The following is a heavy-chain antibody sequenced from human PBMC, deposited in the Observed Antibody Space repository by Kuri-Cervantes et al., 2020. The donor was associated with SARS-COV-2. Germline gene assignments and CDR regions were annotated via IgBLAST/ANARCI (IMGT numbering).Heavy chain of an antibody. CDR2: INPNSGGT. D-gene: IGHD6-19*01. CDR3: ARGWHSSGWSFDY. Sequence: ASVKVSCKASGYTFTGYYMHWVRQAPGQGLEWMGWINPNSGGTNYAQKFQGRVTMTRNTSISTAYMELSSLRSEDTAVYYCARGWHSSGWSFDYWGQGTLVTVSS. J-gene: IGHJ4*02. CDR1: GYTFTGYY. V-gene: IGHV1-2*02.